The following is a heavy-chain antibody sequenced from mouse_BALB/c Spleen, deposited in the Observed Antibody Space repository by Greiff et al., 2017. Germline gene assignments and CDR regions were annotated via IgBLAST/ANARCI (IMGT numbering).Heavy chain of an antibody. D-gene: IGHD1-2*01. CDR2: INPYNGAT. J-gene: IGHJ2*01. CDR3: ARRVYGSPYYFDY. Sequence: VQLQQSGPELVKPGASVKISCKASGYSFTGYYMHWVKQSHVKSLEWIGRINPYNGATSYNQNFKDKASLTVDKSSSTAYMELHSLTSEDSAVYYCARRVYGSPYYFDYWGQGTTLTVSS. V-gene: IGHV1-31*01. CDR1: GYSFTGYY.